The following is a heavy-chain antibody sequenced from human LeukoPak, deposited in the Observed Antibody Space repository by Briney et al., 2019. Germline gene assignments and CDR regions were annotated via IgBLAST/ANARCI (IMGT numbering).Heavy chain of an antibody. CDR1: GGSISSYY. CDR3: ARMAPMYNWFDP. D-gene: IGHD5-24*01. J-gene: IGHJ5*02. V-gene: IGHV4-59*01. CDR2: IYYSGST. Sequence: LSETLSLTCTVSGGSISSYYWSWIRQPPGKGLEWIGYIYYSGSTNYKPSLKSRVTISVDTSKNQFSLKLSSVTAADTAVYYCARMAPMYNWFDPWGQGTLVTVSS.